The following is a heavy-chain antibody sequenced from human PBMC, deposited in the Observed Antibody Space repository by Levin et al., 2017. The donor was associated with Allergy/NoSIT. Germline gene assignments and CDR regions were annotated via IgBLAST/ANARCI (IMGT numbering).Heavy chain of an antibody. Sequence: SETLSLTCSVSGGSISSYYWSWIRQPPGKGLEWIGYIYYSGSTNYNPSLKSRIAISVDTSKDQFSLRLSSVTAADTAVYYCAREGSFDSTGYVYWFFDLWGRGTLVTVSS. CDR1: GGSISSYY. D-gene: IGHD3-22*01. CDR2: IYYSGST. J-gene: IGHJ2*01. CDR3: AREGSFDSTGYVYWFFDL. V-gene: IGHV4-59*01.